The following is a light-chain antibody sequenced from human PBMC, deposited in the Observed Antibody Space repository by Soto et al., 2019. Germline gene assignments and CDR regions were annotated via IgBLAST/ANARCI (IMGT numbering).Light chain of an antibody. CDR1: QSISSW. V-gene: IGKV1-5*03. J-gene: IGKJ2*02. CDR3: QQYNSYSGT. CDR2: KAS. Sequence: DIQMTQSPSTLSASVGDRVTITCRASQSISSWWAWYQQKPGKAPKLLIYKASSLESGGPSRFSGSGSGTEFTLTISSLQPDDFATYYGQQYNSYSGTFGQGTKLEIK.